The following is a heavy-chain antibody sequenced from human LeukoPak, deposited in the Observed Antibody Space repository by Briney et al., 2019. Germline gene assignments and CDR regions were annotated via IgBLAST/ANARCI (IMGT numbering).Heavy chain of an antibody. V-gene: IGHV1-18*03. Sequence: ASVKVSCRASGYTFTSYGIRCVRQAPGQGLECMGWIRAYNGQTNYGKDVQGEFSLGTDTSTSTAYMEVGSVRSADLGVSYCASSMRPVDAFDVWGEGRMVTVS. CDR3: ASSMRPVDAFDV. CDR1: GYTFTSYG. CDR2: IRAYNGQT. J-gene: IGHJ3*01. D-gene: IGHD1-14*01.